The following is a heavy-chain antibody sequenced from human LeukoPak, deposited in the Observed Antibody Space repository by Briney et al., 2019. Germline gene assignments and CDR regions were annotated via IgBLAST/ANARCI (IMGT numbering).Heavy chain of an antibody. V-gene: IGHV4-59*01. CDR2: IYYSGST. D-gene: IGHD6-13*01. CDR1: GGSISSYY. J-gene: IGHJ2*01. CDR3: ARGIAARYWYFDL. Sequence: SETLSLTCTVSGGSISSYYWSWIRQPPGNGLEWIGYIYYSGSTNYNPSLKSRVTISVDTSKNQFSLKLSSVTAADTAVYYCARGIAARYWYFDLWGRGTLVTVSS.